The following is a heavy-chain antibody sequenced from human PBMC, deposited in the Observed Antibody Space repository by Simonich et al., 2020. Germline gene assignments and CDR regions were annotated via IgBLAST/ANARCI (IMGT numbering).Heavy chain of an antibody. CDR2: ISISSSYL. Sequence: EVQLVESGGGLVKPGGSLRLSCAASGFTFSSYSMKWVRQAPGMGLDVVPAISISSSYLYYAASVKGRFTISRDNAKNSLYLQMNSLRAEDTAVYYCARDAAGDYWGQGTLVTVSS. V-gene: IGHV3-21*01. D-gene: IGHD6-13*01. J-gene: IGHJ4*02. CDR1: GFTFSSYS. CDR3: ARDAAGDY.